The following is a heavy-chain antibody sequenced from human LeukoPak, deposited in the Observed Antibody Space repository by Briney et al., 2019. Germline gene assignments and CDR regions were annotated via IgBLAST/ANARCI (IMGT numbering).Heavy chain of an antibody. CDR1: GFTXSSYA. CDR2: ISGSGGST. Sequence: ASGFTXSSYAMSWVRQAPGKGLEWVSAISGSGGSTYYADSVKGRFTISRDNSKNTLYLQMNSLRAEDTAVYYCAKAPTLAAASYYYMDVWGKGTTVTVSS. D-gene: IGHD6-13*01. V-gene: IGHV3-23*01. CDR3: AKAPTLAAASYYYMDV. J-gene: IGHJ6*03.